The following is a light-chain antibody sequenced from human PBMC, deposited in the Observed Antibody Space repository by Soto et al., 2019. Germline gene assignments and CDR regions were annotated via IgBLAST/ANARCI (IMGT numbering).Light chain of an antibody. V-gene: IGLV1-44*01. CDR2: SNY. CDR1: RSNIGSNT. J-gene: IGLJ3*02. CDR3: AVWDDSLDGPV. Sequence: QAVVTQPPSASGTPGQGVTISCSGSRSNIGSNTVNWYRQLPGAAPKLLIYSNYQRPSGVPDRFSGSKSGTSASLAISGLQSEDEADYYCAVWDDSLDGPVFGGGTKLTVL.